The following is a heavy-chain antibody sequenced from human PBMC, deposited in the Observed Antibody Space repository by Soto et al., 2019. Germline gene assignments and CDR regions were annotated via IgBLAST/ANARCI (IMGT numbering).Heavy chain of an antibody. CDR3: ARPETIVATIRGYYYYGMDV. V-gene: IGHV5-10-1*01. J-gene: IGHJ6*02. Sequence: PGESLKISCKGSGYSFTSYWISWVRQMPGKGLEWMGRIDPSDSYTNYSPSFQGHVTISADKSTSTAYLQWSSLKASDTAMYYCARPETIVATIRGYYYYGMDVWGQGTTVTVSS. CDR1: GYSFTSYW. D-gene: IGHD5-12*01. CDR2: IDPSDSYT.